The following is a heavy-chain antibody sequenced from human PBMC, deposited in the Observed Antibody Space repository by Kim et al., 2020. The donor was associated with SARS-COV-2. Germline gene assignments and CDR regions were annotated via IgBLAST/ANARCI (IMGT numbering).Heavy chain of an antibody. CDR3: AGLPQWLNPVDF. CDR1: GGSIGSSNYY. J-gene: IGHJ4*02. CDR2: IFHTGST. Sequence: SETLSLTCIVSGGSIGSSNYYWGWIRRPPGRGLEWIGNIFHTGSTYYNPSLKSRVTMSVDTSKNQFSLKLNSVTAADTAVYYCAGLPQWLNPVDFWGQGTLVTVSS. V-gene: IGHV4-39*01. D-gene: IGHD6-19*01.